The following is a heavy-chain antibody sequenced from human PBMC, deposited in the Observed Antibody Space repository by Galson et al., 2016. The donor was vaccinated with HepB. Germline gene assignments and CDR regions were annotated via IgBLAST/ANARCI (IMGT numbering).Heavy chain of an antibody. D-gene: IGHD2-2*01. CDR1: GFNFSNYA. V-gene: IGHV3-30*04. J-gene: IGHJ3*02. CDR3: ARDPGYCNSINCRGDAFVI. CDR2: VSFDGRKK. Sequence: SLRLSCAASGFNFSNYAMHWVRQAPGKGLEWVAVVSFDGRKKYYADSMKGRFTISRDNAKNSLYLQMNSLRAEDTAVYYCARDPGYCNSINCRGDAFVIWGQGAMVTVSS.